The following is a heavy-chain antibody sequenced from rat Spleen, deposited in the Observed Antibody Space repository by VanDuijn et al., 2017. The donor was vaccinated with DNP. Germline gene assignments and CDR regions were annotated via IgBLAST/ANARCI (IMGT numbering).Heavy chain of an antibody. CDR1: GFSLTSYG. CDR2: IWSGGST. CDR3: ARSPAGRFNGWLAY. Sequence: QVQLKESGPGLVQPSQTLSLTCTVSGFSLTSYGVNWVRQPPGKGLEWIGAIWSGGSTDYNSALKSRLSISRDTSKSQIFLKMNSLQTEDTAKYFCARSPAGRFNGWLAYWGQGTLVIVSS. J-gene: IGHJ3*01. V-gene: IGHV2-16*01. D-gene: IGHD1-11*01.